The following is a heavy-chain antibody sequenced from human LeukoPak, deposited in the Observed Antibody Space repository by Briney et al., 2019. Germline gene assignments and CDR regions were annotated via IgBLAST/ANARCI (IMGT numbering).Heavy chain of an antibody. Sequence: SETLSLTCTVSGGSISSYYWSWLRQTPGKGLEWLGYIYYSGSTNYNPSLKSRVNISVDTSKNQFSLKLSSVTAADTALYYCASLYCSSTSCYLFHWGQGTLVTVSS. CDR3: ASLYCSSTSCYLFH. V-gene: IGHV4-59*08. D-gene: IGHD2-2*01. CDR2: IYYSGST. J-gene: IGHJ4*02. CDR1: GGSISSYY.